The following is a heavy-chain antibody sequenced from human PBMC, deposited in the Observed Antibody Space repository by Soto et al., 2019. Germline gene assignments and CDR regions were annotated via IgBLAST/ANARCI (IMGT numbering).Heavy chain of an antibody. V-gene: IGHV1-69*13. CDR3: ARPGDGHSYAFDI. CDR1: GGTFSSYA. D-gene: IGHD1-1*01. J-gene: IGHJ3*02. CDR2: IIPIFGTA. Sequence: SVKVSCKASGGTFSSYAISWVRQAPGQGLEWMGGIIPIFGTANYAQKFQGRVTITADESTSTAYMELGSLRSEDTAVYYCARPGDGHSYAFDIWGQGTMVIVSS.